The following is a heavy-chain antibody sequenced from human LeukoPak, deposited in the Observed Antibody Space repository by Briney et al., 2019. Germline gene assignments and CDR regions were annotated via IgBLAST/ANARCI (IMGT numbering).Heavy chain of an antibody. Sequence: KSSETLSLTCTVSGGSISSSSYYWGWIRQPPGKGLECIGSIYYSGSTYYNPSLKSRVTISVDTSKNQFSLNLTSVTAADTAVYYCARAMSIAARLQTIFDYWGQGTLVTVSS. V-gene: IGHV4-39*07. D-gene: IGHD6-6*01. CDR1: GGSISSSSYY. CDR3: ARAMSIAARLQTIFDY. J-gene: IGHJ4*02. CDR2: IYYSGST.